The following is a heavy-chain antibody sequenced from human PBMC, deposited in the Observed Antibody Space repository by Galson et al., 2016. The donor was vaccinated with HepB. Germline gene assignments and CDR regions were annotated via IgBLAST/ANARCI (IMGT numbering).Heavy chain of an antibody. V-gene: IGHV1-2*02. Sequence: SVKVSCKASGHTFSVYYIHWVRQAPGQGLAWVAWIHPRTGGTQSPPRFQGRVTVTRDTSTSTAYMDMSGLTSYDTAVFYCARAPHQHGDYGEWDAYDIWGQGTLVTVSS. CDR3: ARAPHQHGDYGEWDAYDI. CDR2: IHPRTGGT. D-gene: IGHD4-17*01. CDR1: GHTFSVYY. J-gene: IGHJ3*02.